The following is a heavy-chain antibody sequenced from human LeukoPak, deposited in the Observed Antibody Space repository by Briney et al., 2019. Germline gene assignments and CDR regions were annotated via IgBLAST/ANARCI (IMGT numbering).Heavy chain of an antibody. J-gene: IGHJ4*02. CDR2: INPSGGST. Sequence: ASVRVSCKASGLTSNTFDLNWVRQAPGQGLEWMGIINPSGGSTSYAQKFQGRVTMTRDTSTSTVYMELSSLRSEDTAVYYCARVSVVATIWGAFDYWGQGTLVTVSS. CDR1: GLTSNTFD. V-gene: IGHV1-46*02. D-gene: IGHD5-12*01. CDR3: ARVSVVATIWGAFDY.